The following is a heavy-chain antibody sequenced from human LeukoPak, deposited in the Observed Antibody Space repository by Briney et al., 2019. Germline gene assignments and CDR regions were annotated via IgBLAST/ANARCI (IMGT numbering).Heavy chain of an antibody. CDR1: GFTFSSYA. J-gene: IGHJ4*02. Sequence: GGSLRLSCAASGFTFSSYAMSWVRQAPGKGLEWVSTIGLGGGSTFYADSVKGRFTISRDTSKNTLYLQMNSLRAEDTAIYYCAKDHGTAVAGFYSWGQGTLVTVSS. V-gene: IGHV3-23*01. D-gene: IGHD6-19*01. CDR2: IGLGGGST. CDR3: AKDHGTAVAGFYS.